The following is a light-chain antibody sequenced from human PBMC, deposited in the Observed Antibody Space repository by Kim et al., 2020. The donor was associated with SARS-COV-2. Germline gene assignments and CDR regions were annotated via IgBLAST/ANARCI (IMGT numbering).Light chain of an antibody. V-gene: IGLV1-44*01. Sequence: GQRVTISCSGSRSNIGSNAVNWYQQLPGTAPKLLIYSNEHRPSGVPDRFSGSKSGTSASLAISGLQSEDEADYYRAAWDDSLNGVIFGGGTQLTVL. CDR2: SNE. CDR1: RSNIGSNA. CDR3: AAWDDSLNGVI. J-gene: IGLJ2*01.